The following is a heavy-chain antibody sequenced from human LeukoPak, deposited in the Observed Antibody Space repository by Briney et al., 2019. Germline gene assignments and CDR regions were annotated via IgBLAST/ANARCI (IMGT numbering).Heavy chain of an antibody. Sequence: GGSLRLSCAASGFTFSSYGMHWVRQAPGKGLEWVAFIRYDGSNKYYADSVKGRFTISRDNSKNTLYLQMNSLRAKDTAVYYCAKIAAARFYFDYWGQGTPVTVSS. D-gene: IGHD6-13*01. CDR2: IRYDGSNK. CDR3: AKIAAARFYFDY. V-gene: IGHV3-30*02. J-gene: IGHJ4*02. CDR1: GFTFSSYG.